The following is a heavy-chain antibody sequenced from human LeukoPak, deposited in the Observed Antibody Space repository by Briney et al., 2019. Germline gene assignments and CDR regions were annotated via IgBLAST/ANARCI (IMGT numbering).Heavy chain of an antibody. D-gene: IGHD3-10*01. Sequence: SETLSLACTVAGGSITTFSFYWGWIRQPPGKGLEWIGEIIHSGSTNYNPSLESRVAVSVDTSKYQFSLKLSSVTAGDTAVYYCARRITKVRGVIRVRKMDAFDIWGQGTMVTVSS. CDR1: GGSITTFSFY. CDR2: IIHSGST. J-gene: IGHJ3*02. CDR3: ARRITKVRGVIRVRKMDAFDI. V-gene: IGHV4-39*07.